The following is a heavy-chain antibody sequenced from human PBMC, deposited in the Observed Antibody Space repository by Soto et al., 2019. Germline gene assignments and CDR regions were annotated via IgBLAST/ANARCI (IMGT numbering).Heavy chain of an antibody. CDR3: ARQPYSNYGYYYYGMGV. D-gene: IGHD4-4*01. CDR2: IYPGDSDT. J-gene: IGHJ6*02. CDR1: GYSFTSYW. V-gene: IGHV5-51*01. Sequence: GESLKISCKGSGYSFTSYWIGWVRQMPGKGLEWMGIIYPGDSDTRYSPSFQGQVTISADKSISTAYLQWSSLKASDTAMYYCARQPYSNYGYYYYGMGVWGQGTTVTVSS.